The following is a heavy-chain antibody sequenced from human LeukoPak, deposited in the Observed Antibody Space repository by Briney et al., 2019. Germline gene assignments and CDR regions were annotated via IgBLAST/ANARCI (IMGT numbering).Heavy chain of an antibody. J-gene: IGHJ4*02. Sequence: GGSLRLSCAASGFTFSSYGMSWVRQAPGKGLEWVSAISGSGGSTYYADSVKGRFTISRDNSKNTLYLQMNSLRAEDTAVYYCAKHPLGVGAVFDYWGQGILVTVSS. CDR2: ISGSGGST. CDR1: GFTFSSYG. V-gene: IGHV3-23*01. D-gene: IGHD1-26*01. CDR3: AKHPLGVGAVFDY.